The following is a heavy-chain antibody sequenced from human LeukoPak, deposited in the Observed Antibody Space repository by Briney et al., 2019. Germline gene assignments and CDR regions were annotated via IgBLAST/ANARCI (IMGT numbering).Heavy chain of an antibody. CDR1: GYTFTSYG. D-gene: IGHD6-19*01. V-gene: IGHV1-18*01. CDR2: ISAYNGKT. Sequence: ASVKVSCKASGYTFTSYGISWVRPAPGQGLEWVVWISAYNGKTNYAQKLQGRVTMTTDTSTSTAYMELRSLRSDDTAVYYCARDGLSYSSGWYLGRPNYYYGMDVWGQGTTVTVSS. CDR3: ARDGLSYSSGWYLGRPNYYYGMDV. J-gene: IGHJ6*02.